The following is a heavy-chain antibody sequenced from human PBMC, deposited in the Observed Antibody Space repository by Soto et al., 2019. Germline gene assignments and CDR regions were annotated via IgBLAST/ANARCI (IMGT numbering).Heavy chain of an antibody. Sequence: QVQLVQSGAEVKKPGSSVKVSCKASGGTFSSYAISWVRQAPGQGLEWMGGIIPIFGTANYAQKFQGRVTITADESTSTDYMELSSLRSEDTAVYYCARAAVGQVVVSINWYFDLWGRGTLVTVSS. J-gene: IGHJ2*01. CDR2: IIPIFGTA. V-gene: IGHV1-69*12. D-gene: IGHD3-22*01. CDR3: ARAAVGQVVVSINWYFDL. CDR1: GGTFSSYA.